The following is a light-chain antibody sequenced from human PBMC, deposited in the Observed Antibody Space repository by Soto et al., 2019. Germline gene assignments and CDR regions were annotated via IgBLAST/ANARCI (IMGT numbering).Light chain of an antibody. Sequence: IQLTQSPSSLSASVGDRVTITCRASQGISSYLGWYQQKPGKAPKLLIYAASTLQSGVPSRFSGSGSGTDFTLTINSLQPEDFGTYYCQESHRDLLIFGPGTKVDIK. CDR3: QESHRDLLI. V-gene: IGKV1-39*01. J-gene: IGKJ3*01. CDR2: AAS. CDR1: QGISSY.